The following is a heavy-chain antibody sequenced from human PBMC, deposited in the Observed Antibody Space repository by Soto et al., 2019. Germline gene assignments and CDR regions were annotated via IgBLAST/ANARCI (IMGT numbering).Heavy chain of an antibody. D-gene: IGHD1-7*01. J-gene: IGHJ6*02. CDR3: ARSEELSYYYYGMDV. CDR2: IYYSGST. Sequence: PSETLSLTCTVSGGSISSYYWSWIRQPPGKGLEWIGYIYYSGSTNYNPSPKSRVTISVDTSKNQFSLKLSSVTAADTAVYYCARSEELSYYYYGMDVWGQGTTVTVSS. CDR1: GGSISSYY. V-gene: IGHV4-59*01.